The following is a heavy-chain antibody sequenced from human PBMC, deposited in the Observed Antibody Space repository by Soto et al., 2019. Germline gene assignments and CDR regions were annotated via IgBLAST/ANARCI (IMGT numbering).Heavy chain of an antibody. Sequence: QVQLVESGGGVVQPGRSLRLSCAASGFTFSSYAMHWVRQAPGKGLEWVAVISYDGRNKYYADSVKGRFTISRDNSKNTLYLQMNSLRAEDTAVYYCARAIERLFAYRGQGTLVTFSA. V-gene: IGHV3-30*04. CDR2: ISYDGRNK. CDR3: ARAIERLFAY. D-gene: IGHD3-3*01. J-gene: IGHJ4*02. CDR1: GFTFSSYA.